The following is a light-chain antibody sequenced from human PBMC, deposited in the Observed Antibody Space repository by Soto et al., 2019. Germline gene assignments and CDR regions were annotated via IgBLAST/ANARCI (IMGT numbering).Light chain of an antibody. V-gene: IGKV1-5*01. Sequence: DIQMTQSASSLSASLGDRVTITCRASQSVSDWLAWYQQKPGNPPKLLIYDTSRLESAVPSRFSASGSGKEFTLIISGLQPEDSATYYCQQYTNTNNPWMFGQGTKVDIK. CDR1: QSVSDW. J-gene: IGKJ1*01. CDR3: QQYTNTNNPWM. CDR2: DTS.